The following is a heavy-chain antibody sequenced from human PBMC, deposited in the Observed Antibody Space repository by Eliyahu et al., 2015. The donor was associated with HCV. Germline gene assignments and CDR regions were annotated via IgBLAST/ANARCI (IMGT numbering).Heavy chain of an antibody. V-gene: IGHV3-30*18. J-gene: IGHJ3*02. CDR1: GFTFSSYG. Sequence: QVQLVESGGGVVQPGRSLRLSCAASGFTFSSYGMHWVRQAPGKGLEGVTFASYDGSNRYYADSVKGRFTISRDTSKNTVYLQMNSLRPEDTAVYYCAKGFHWWTTVGAFDIWGQGTVVTVSS. CDR2: ASYDGSNR. D-gene: IGHD4-17*01. CDR3: AKGFHWWTTVGAFDI.